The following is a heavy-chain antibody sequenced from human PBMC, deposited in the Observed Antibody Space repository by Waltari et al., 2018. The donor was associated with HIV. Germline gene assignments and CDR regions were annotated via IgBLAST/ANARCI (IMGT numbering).Heavy chain of an antibody. J-gene: IGHJ3*02. CDR2: IYPGDSDT. CDR1: GYTFTSYW. CDR3: ARQDIVVVPDAFDI. V-gene: IGHV5-51*01. D-gene: IGHD2-2*01. Sequence: EVQLVQSGAEVKKPGASLKISCKGSGYTFTSYWIGCVRQMPGKGLEWMGIIYPGDSDTTYSPSFQGQVTISADKSISTAYLQWSSLKASDTAMYYCARQDIVVVPDAFDIWGQGTMVTVSS.